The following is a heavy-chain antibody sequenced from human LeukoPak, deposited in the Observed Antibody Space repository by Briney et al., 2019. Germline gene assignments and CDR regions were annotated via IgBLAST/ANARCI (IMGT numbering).Heavy chain of an antibody. CDR3: ARAGYRDYYYYGMDV. Sequence: GGSLRLSCAASGFSFSIYGMHWVRQAPGKGLEWVAVISYEGSNKYYADSVKGRFTISRDNSKNTLYLQMNSLRAEDTAVYYCARAGYRDYYYYGMDVWGQGTTVTVSS. CDR1: GFSFSIYG. D-gene: IGHD5-24*01. J-gene: IGHJ6*02. V-gene: IGHV3-30*03. CDR2: ISYEGSNK.